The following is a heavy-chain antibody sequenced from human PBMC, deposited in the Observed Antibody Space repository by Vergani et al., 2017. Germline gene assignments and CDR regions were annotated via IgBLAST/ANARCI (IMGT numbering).Heavy chain of an antibody. CDR3: ASAYGDFGPWFDP. Sequence: QVQLQESGPGLVKPSETLSLTCTVSGGSISSSSYYWGWIRQPPGKGLEWIGSIYYSGSTYYNPSLKSRVTISVDTSKNQFSLKLSSVTAADTAVYYCASAYGDFGPWFDPWGQGTLVTVSS. V-gene: IGHV4-39*01. CDR2: IYYSGST. J-gene: IGHJ5*02. D-gene: IGHD2-21*02. CDR1: GGSISSSSYY.